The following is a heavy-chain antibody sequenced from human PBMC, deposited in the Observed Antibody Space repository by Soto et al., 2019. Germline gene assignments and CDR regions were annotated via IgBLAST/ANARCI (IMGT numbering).Heavy chain of an antibody. J-gene: IGHJ6*03. CDR2: IYYSGST. V-gene: IGHV4-59*01. D-gene: IGHD5-12*01. CDR1: GGSISSYY. Sequence: KSSETLSLTFTVSGGSISSYYWSWIRQPPGKGLEWIGYIYYSGSTNYNPSLKSRVTISVDTSKNQFSLKLSSVTAADTAVYYCARLTWEYSGYVRGNYMDVWGKGTTVTVSS. CDR3: ARLTWEYSGYVRGNYMDV.